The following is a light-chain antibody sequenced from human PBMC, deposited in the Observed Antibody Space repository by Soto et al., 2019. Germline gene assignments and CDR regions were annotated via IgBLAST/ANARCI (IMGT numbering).Light chain of an antibody. CDR1: QSVSGY. CDR2: ADS. V-gene: IGKV3-20*01. CDR3: QQYGNSGT. J-gene: IGKJ1*01. Sequence: ESQLTQPPSTLSLSTGETATHSCRASQSVSGYIGWYQQKPGQAPRLLIYADSNRATGIPARFSGSGSGTDFTLTISRLEPEDFAVYYCQQYGNSGTFGQGTKVDI.